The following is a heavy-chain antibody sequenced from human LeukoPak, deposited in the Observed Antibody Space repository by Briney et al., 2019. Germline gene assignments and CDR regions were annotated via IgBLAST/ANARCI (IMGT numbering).Heavy chain of an antibody. Sequence: GRSPRLSCAASGFTFSSYGMHWVRQAPGKGLEWVAVISYDGSNKYYADSVKGRFTISRDNSKNTLYLQMNSLRAEDTAVYYCARRGYCSGGSCPKVYYFDYWGQGTLVTVSS. CDR3: ARRGYCSGGSCPKVYYFDY. CDR1: GFTFSSYG. J-gene: IGHJ4*02. CDR2: ISYDGSNK. D-gene: IGHD2-15*01. V-gene: IGHV3-30*03.